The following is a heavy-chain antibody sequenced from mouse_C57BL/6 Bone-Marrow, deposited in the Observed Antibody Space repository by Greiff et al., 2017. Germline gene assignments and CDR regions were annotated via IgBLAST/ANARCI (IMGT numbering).Heavy chain of an antibody. V-gene: IGHV5-6*01. CDR1: GFTFSSYG. D-gene: IGHD3-2*02. CDR3: ARHGLRLNAMDY. Sequence: EVQGVESGGDLVKPGGSLKLSCAASGFTFSSYGMSWVRQTPDKRLEWVATISSGGSYTYYPDSVKGRFTISSVNAKNTLDLQMSSLKSEDTAMIYCARHGLRLNAMDYWGQGTSVTVSS. J-gene: IGHJ4*01. CDR2: ISSGGSYT.